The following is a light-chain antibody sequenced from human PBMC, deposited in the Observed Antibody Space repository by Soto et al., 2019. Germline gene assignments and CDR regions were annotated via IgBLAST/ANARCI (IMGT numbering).Light chain of an antibody. V-gene: IGLV2-11*01. CDR1: SSDVGGYNF. CDR2: DVT. J-gene: IGLJ2*01. Sequence: QYALTQPRSVSGSPGQSVTISCTGTSSDVGGYNFVSWYQQHPGKAPKLIIYDVTQRPSGVPDRFSGSKSGNTASLTISGLQAEDDADYYCCSYAGSYTLFGGGTKVTVL. CDR3: CSYAGSYTL.